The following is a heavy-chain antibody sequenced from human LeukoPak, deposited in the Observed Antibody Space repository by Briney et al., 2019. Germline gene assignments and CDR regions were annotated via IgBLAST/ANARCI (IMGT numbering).Heavy chain of an antibody. D-gene: IGHD3-10*01. Sequence: SVKVSCKASGGTFSSYAISWVRQAPGQGLEWMGGIIPIFGTANYAQKFQGRITITADKSTSTAYMELSSLRSEDTAVYYCARDQTGYYGSGDYMDVWGKGTTVTVSS. CDR1: GGTFSSYA. CDR3: ARDQTGYYGSGDYMDV. V-gene: IGHV1-69*06. CDR2: IIPIFGTA. J-gene: IGHJ6*03.